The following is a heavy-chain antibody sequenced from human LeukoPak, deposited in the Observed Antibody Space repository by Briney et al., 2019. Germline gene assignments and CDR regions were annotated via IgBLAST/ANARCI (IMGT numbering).Heavy chain of an antibody. CDR2: INPEKRDT. D-gene: IGHD5-12*01. CDR3: AKKVRGPSHPLDF. V-gene: IGHV1-2*02. CDR1: GYTFTGYA. Sequence: ASVKVSCMASGYTFTGYAIRWVRQAPGQGLEWMGWINPEKRDTGYAHKFQGRVTMTSDTSISTAYMELSSLRSDDTAVYYCAKKVRGPSHPLDFWGQGPLVTVSS. J-gene: IGHJ4*02.